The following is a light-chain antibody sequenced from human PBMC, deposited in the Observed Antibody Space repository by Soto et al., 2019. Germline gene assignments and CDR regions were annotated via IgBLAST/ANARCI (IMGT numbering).Light chain of an antibody. J-gene: IGKJ1*01. CDR1: QGISHY. Sequence: DIQMTQSPSSLSASVGDRVTITCRASQGISHYLAWYQQKPGKVPKLLIYTASTLQSGVPSRFSGSESGTDSTLTISSLQPEDVATYYCQQYNSGPWTFGQGTKVEVK. V-gene: IGKV1-27*01. CDR2: TAS. CDR3: QQYNSGPWT.